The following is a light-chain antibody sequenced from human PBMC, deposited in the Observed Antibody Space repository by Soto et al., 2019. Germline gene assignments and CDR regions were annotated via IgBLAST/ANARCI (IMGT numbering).Light chain of an antibody. CDR3: QQYENRPYT. J-gene: IGKJ3*01. CDR1: QDISKF. Sequence: DIQITQSRSSLSASIGDRVSFTCQSSQDISKFLNWYQHKPGQAPSLLIYDASKSHFGVPSRFSGSGSGTDFTFTISSLQPEDNATYYCQQYENRPYTLGPGTKVDIK. V-gene: IGKV1-33*01. CDR2: DAS.